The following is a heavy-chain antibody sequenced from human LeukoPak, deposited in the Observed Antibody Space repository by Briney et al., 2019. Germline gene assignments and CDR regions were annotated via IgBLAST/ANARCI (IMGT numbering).Heavy chain of an antibody. CDR3: AKDTVAAAGDYYFDY. CDR1: GFTFSSHG. CDR2: ISGSGGST. J-gene: IGHJ4*02. V-gene: IGHV3-23*01. Sequence: PGGSLRLSCAASGFTFSSHGMSWVRQAPGKGLEWVSAISGSGGSTYYADSVKGRFTISRDNSKNTLYLQMNSLRAEDTAVYYCAKDTVAAAGDYYFDYWGQGTLVTVSS. D-gene: IGHD6-13*01.